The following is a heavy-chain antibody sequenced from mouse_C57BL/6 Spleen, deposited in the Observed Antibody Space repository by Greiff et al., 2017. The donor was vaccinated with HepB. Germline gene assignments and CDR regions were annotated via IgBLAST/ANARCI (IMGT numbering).Heavy chain of an antibody. D-gene: IGHD3-2*02. J-gene: IGHJ2*01. CDR2: IYPGDGDT. CDR1: GYAFSSSW. CDR3: ARGGSSVDY. Sequence: QVQLQQSGPELVKPGASVKISCKASGYAFSSSWMNWVKQRPGQGLEWIGRIYPGDGDTNYNGKFKGKATLTADKSSSTAYLQLSSLTSEDSAVYFCARGGSSVDYWGQGTTLTVSS. V-gene: IGHV1-82*01.